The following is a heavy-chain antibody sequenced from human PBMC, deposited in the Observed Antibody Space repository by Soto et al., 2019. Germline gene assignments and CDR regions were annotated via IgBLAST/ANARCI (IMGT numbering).Heavy chain of an antibody. Sequence: QVQLQESGPGLVKPSETLSLTCTVSGGSISSYYWSWIRQPPGKGLEWIGYIYYSGSTNYNPSRKSRVTISVDTSKNQFSLKLSSVTAADTAVYYCARRYGDQFDYWGQGTLVTVSS. J-gene: IGHJ4*02. CDR1: GGSISSYY. D-gene: IGHD4-17*01. V-gene: IGHV4-59*01. CDR2: IYYSGST. CDR3: ARRYGDQFDY.